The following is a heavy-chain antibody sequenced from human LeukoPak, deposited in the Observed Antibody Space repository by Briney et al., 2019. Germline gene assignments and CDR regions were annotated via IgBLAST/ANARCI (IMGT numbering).Heavy chain of an antibody. CDR2: ISPTSSDI. CDR3: ARAAYASSPDY. J-gene: IGHJ4*02. CDR1: GFTFSSYS. D-gene: IGHD6-13*01. Sequence: GGSLRLSCAASGFTFSSYSMNWVRQAPGKGLEWVSYISPTSSDIFYADSVKGRFTISRDNARNSLYLRMNSLRDEDTALYYCARAAYASSPDYWGQGTLVTVSS. V-gene: IGHV3-48*02.